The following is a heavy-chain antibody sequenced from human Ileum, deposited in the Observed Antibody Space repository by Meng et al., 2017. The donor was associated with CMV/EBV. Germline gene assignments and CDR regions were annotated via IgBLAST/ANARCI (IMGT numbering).Heavy chain of an antibody. CDR3: ARGRYCSSTSCCFDY. V-gene: IGHV4-34*01. J-gene: IGHJ4*02. CDR2: INHSGST. D-gene: IGHD2-2*01. Sequence: YGGSFSGYYWSWIRQPPGKGLEWIGEINHSGSTNYNPSLKSRVTISVDTSKNQFSLKLSSVTAADTAVYHCARGRYCSSTSCCFDYWGQGTLVTVSS. CDR1: GGSFSGYY.